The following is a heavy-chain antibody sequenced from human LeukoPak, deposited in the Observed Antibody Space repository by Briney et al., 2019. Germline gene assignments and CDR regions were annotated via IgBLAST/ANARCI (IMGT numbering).Heavy chain of an antibody. J-gene: IGHJ6*02. CDR2: INHSGST. D-gene: IGHD2-21*02. V-gene: IGHV4-34*01. CDR3: ARGPPYCGGDCYGMVLYYYGMDV. Sequence: SETLPLTCAVYGGSFSGYYWSWIRQPPGKGLEWIGEINHSGSTNYNPSLKSRVTISVDTSKNQFSLKLSSVTAADTAVYYCARGPPYCGGDCYGMVLYYYGMDVWGQGTTVTVSS. CDR1: GGSFSGYY.